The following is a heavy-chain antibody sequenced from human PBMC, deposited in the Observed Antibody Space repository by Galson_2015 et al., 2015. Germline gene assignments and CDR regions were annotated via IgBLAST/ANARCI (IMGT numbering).Heavy chain of an antibody. CDR2: ISSSSATI. J-gene: IGHJ4*02. CDR1: GFTFSSYT. V-gene: IGHV3-48*02. CDR3: ARDPWRGSYKVFYFDY. Sequence: SCAASGFTFSSYTISWVRQAPGTGLEWVSYISSSSATIYYADSVKGRFTISRDNAKNSLYLQMNSLRDEDTAVYYCARDPWRGSYKVFYFDYWGQGTLVTVSS. D-gene: IGHD1-26*01.